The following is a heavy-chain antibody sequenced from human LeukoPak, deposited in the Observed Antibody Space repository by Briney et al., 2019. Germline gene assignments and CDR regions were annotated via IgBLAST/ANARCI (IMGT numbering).Heavy chain of an antibody. CDR2: ISGSGDTT. CDR1: GFTFDSYG. Sequence: PGGSLRLSCVASGFTFDSYGMTWVRQAPGKGLEWVAGISGSGDTTYYADSVKGRLTVSRDNSENTLYLQLSSLRADDTAVYYCASKTSSSWYYFDYWGQGTLVTVSS. D-gene: IGHD6-13*01. CDR3: ASKTSSSWYYFDY. V-gene: IGHV3-23*01. J-gene: IGHJ4*02.